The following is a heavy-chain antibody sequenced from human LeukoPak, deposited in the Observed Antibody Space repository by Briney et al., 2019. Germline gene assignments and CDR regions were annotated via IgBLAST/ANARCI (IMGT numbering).Heavy chain of an antibody. CDR3: AKDKNYFGSGSVNWLDP. D-gene: IGHD3-10*01. V-gene: IGHV3-23*01. Sequence: PGGSLRLSCAASGFTFRNYGMSWVRQTPGKGLEWVSTISGSGGSTYDADSVKGRFTISRDNSKNTLSLQMNSLRAEDTAVYYCAKDKNYFGSGSVNWLDPWGQGTLVTVSS. CDR2: ISGSGGST. J-gene: IGHJ5*02. CDR1: GFTFRNYG.